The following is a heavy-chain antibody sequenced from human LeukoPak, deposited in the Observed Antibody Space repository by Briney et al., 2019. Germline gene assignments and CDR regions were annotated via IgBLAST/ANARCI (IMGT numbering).Heavy chain of an antibody. D-gene: IGHD5-18*01. CDR2: INPNSGGT. Sequence: ASVKVSCKTSGYTFTGYYMHWVRQAPGQGLEWMGWINPNSGGTNYAQKFQGRVTMTGDRSISTAYMELSRLRSDDTAVYYCARVRLPPYYYYYYYMDVWGKGTTVTVSS. CDR1: GYTFTGYY. V-gene: IGHV1-2*02. CDR3: ARVRLPPYYYYYYYMDV. J-gene: IGHJ6*03.